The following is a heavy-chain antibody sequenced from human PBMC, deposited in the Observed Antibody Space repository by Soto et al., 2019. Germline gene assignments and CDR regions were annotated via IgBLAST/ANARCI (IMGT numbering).Heavy chain of an antibody. J-gene: IGHJ4*02. D-gene: IGHD3-9*01. V-gene: IGHV4-31*03. Sequence: PSETLSLTCTVSGGSISSGGYYWSWIRQHPGKGLEWIGYIYYSGSTYYNPSLKSRVTISVDTSKNQFSLELTSVTAADTAVYYCARAPADWPFDYWGQGSLVTVSS. CDR1: GGSISSGGYY. CDR3: ARAPADWPFDY. CDR2: IYYSGST.